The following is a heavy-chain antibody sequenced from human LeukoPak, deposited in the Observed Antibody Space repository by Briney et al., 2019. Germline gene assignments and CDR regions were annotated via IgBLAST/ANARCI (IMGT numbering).Heavy chain of an antibody. CDR1: GYTFTGYY. CDR2: INPNSGGT. V-gene: IGHV1-2*02. D-gene: IGHD6-13*01. J-gene: IGHJ4*02. Sequence: ASVKVSCKASGYTFTGYYMHWVRQAPGQGLEWMGWINPNSGGTNYAQKFQGRVTMTRDTSISTAYMGLSRLRSDDTAVYYCARSGSPGIAAAFFDYWGQGTLVTVSS. CDR3: ARSGSPGIAAAFFDY.